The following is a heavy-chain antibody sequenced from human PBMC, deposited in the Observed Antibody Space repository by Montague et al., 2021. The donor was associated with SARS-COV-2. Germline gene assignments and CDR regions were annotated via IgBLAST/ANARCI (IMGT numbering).Heavy chain of an antibody. CDR2: IYYSGST. CDR1: GGSISSYY. V-gene: IGHV4-59*01. Sequence: SETLSLTCTVSGGSISSYYWSWIRQPPGKGLEWIVDIYYSGSTNYNPSLKSRVTISVDTSKNQFSLKLSSVTAADTAVYYCAREGSGRGYYYYGMDVWGQGTTVTVSS. J-gene: IGHJ6*02. D-gene: IGHD3-10*01. CDR3: AREGSGRGYYYYGMDV.